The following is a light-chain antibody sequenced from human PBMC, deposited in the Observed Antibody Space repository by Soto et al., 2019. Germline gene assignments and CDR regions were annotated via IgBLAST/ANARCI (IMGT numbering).Light chain of an antibody. V-gene: IGKV3-20*01. CDR3: QQYATLPPWT. CDR1: QSLGSGGY. J-gene: IGKJ1*01. CDR2: GAS. Sequence: EVVLTQSPGTLSLSPGERATLSCRASQSLGSGGYLAWYQQKPGQAPRLLIYGASNRATGIPDRFSGGGSGTDFTLTISRLEPEDFAVYYCQQYATLPPWTFGQGTKVDIK.